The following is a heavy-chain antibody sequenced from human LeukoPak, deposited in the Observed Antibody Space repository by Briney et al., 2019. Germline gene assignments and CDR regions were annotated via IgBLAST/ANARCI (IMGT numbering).Heavy chain of an antibody. V-gene: IGHV4-61*02. J-gene: IGHJ4*02. D-gene: IGHD4-23*01. CDR3: ARDLSGGRMVDH. CDR2: IYTSGST. Sequence: SQTLSLTCTVSGGSISSGSYYWSWIRQPAGKGLEWIGRIYTSGSTNYNPSLKSRVTISVDTSKNQFSLKLSSVTAADTAVYYCARDLSGGRMVDHWGQGTLVTVSS. CDR1: GGSISSGSYY.